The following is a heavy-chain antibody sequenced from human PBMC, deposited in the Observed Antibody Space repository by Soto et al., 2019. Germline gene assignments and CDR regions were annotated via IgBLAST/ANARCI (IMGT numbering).Heavy chain of an antibody. V-gene: IGHV4-30-4*01. D-gene: IGHD4-4*01. CDR1: GGSISSGDYY. CDR2: IYYSGST. CDR3: ARVWGGSNYIGWFDP. Sequence: LSLTCTVSGGSISSGDYYWSWIRQPPGKGLEWIGYIYYSGSTYYNPSLKSRVTLSVDTSKNQFSLKLSSVTAADTAVYYCARVWGGSNYIGWFDPWGQGTLVTVSS. J-gene: IGHJ5*02.